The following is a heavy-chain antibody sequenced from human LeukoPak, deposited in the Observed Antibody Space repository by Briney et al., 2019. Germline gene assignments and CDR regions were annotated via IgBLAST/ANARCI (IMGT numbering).Heavy chain of an antibody. CDR3: ARAVPYYDFWSGYYLNWFDP. V-gene: IGHV4-34*01. CDR1: VGSFSGYY. J-gene: IGHJ5*02. D-gene: IGHD3-3*01. CDR2: INHSGST. Sequence: SETLSLTCAVSVGSFSGYYWSWIRQPPGKGLEWIGEINHSGSTNYNTSLKSRVTISVDTSKNQFSLNLSSVTAARTPVYYCARAVPYYDFWSGYYLNWFDPWGQGTLVTVSS.